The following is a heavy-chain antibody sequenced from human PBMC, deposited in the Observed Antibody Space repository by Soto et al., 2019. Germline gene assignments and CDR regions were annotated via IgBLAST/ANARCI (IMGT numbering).Heavy chain of an antibody. D-gene: IGHD3-10*01. CDR3: ARDPGSGSYYNLNFDY. V-gene: IGHV1-18*01. J-gene: IGHJ4*02. Sequence: ASVXVSCKASGYTFSNYGISWVRQAPGQGLEWVGWVSAYNGNINYAQKLQGRVTLTTDTSTSKAYMELRSLTSDDTAVFFCARDPGSGSYYNLNFDYWGQGTLFTVSS. CDR2: VSAYNGNI. CDR1: GYTFSNYG.